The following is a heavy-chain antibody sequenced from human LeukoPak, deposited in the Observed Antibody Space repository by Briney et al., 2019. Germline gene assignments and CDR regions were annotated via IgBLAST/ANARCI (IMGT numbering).Heavy chain of an antibody. D-gene: IGHD3-3*01. J-gene: IGHJ5*02. CDR2: IYHSGST. V-gene: IGHV4-38-2*02. CDR1: GGSISSYY. CDR3: ARADLYYDFWSGYWFDP. Sequence: PSETLSLTCTVSGGSISSYYWSWIRQPPGKGLEWIGSIYHSGSTYYNPSLKSRVTISVDTSKNQFSLKLSSVTAADTAVYYCARADLYYDFWSGYWFDPWGQGTLVTVSS.